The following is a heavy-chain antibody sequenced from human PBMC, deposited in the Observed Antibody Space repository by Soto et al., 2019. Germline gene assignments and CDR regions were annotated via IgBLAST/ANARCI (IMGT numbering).Heavy chain of an antibody. D-gene: IGHD3-22*01. CDR2: ISGSGGST. V-gene: IGHV3-23*01. Sequence: EVQLLESGGGLVQPGGSLRLSCAASGFTFSSYAMSWVRQAPGKGLEWVSAISGSGGSTYYADSVKGRFTISRDNSKNKLYLQMNSLRAEDTAVYYCAKDSTVYYYDSSGSPGGWGQGTLVTVSS. CDR3: AKDSTVYYYDSSGSPGG. J-gene: IGHJ4*02. CDR1: GFTFSSYA.